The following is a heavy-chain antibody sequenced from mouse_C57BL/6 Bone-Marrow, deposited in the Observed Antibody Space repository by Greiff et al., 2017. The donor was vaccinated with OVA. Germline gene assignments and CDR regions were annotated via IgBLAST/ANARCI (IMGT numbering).Heavy chain of an antibody. Sequence: VQLQQPGAELVMPGASVKLSCKASGYTFTSYWMHWVKQRPGQGLEWIGEIDPSDGYTKYNQKFKGKSTLTVDTSSSTAYMQLSSLTSADSAVYYCARPFYYGSTLDYWGQGTTLTVSS. CDR3: ARPFYYGSTLDY. CDR2: IDPSDGYT. D-gene: IGHD1-1*01. J-gene: IGHJ2*01. V-gene: IGHV1-69*01. CDR1: GYTFTSYW.